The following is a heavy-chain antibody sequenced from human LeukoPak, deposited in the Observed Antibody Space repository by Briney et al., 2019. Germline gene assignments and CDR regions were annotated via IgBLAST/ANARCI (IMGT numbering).Heavy chain of an antibody. J-gene: IGHJ4*02. CDR1: GYRFTNYW. CDR2: IQPGDSDT. Sequence: GESLKISCQGSGYRFTNYWIGWVRQMPGKGLEYMGIIQPGDSDTRYSPSFQGQVTISADKSISTAYLQWSSLKASDTAMYYCVRHRGGDGYSDYWGQGTLVTVSS. V-gene: IGHV5-51*01. D-gene: IGHD5-24*01. CDR3: VRHRGGDGYSDY.